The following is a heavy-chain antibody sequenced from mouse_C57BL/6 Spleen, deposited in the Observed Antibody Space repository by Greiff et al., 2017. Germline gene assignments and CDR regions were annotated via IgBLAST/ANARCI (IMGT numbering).Heavy chain of an antibody. J-gene: IGHJ3*01. Sequence: QVQLQQSGAELVMPGASVKLSCKASGYTFTSYWMHWVKQRPGQGLEWIGEIDPSDSYTNYNQKFKGKSTLTVDKSSSTAYMQLSSLTSEDSAVYYCARGDEFAYWGQGTLVTVSA. V-gene: IGHV1-69*01. CDR3: ARGDEFAY. CDR1: GYTFTSYW. CDR2: IDPSDSYT.